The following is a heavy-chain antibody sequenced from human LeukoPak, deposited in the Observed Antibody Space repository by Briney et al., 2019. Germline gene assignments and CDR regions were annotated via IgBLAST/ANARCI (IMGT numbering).Heavy chain of an antibody. CDR3: GRAYPPLRTSSAGDL. Sequence: GGSLRLSCSASGFTFSDYDMNWVRQAPGKGLEWVSSISGLSSYTYYGESVKGRFSISRDNAKNSLYLQMNSLGAEDTATYYCGRAYPPLRTSSAGDLWGQGILVTVSS. CDR1: GFTFSDYD. V-gene: IGHV3-21*01. CDR2: ISGLSSYT. D-gene: IGHD3-16*01. J-gene: IGHJ4*02.